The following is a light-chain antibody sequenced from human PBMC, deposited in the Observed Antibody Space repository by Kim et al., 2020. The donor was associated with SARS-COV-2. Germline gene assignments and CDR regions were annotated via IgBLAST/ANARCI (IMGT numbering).Light chain of an antibody. J-gene: IGLJ3*02. V-gene: IGLV1-44*01. CDR1: ISNIGSNT. CDR3: ATHDESQVV. CDR2: GDD. Sequence: QSVLTQPPSASGTPGQRVTIFCSGSISNIGSNTVTWYQQLPGAAPKLLIYGDDLRPPRAPDRFSGSKSGTSASLAISGLQSEDEADYYCATHDESQVVFGGGTQLTVL.